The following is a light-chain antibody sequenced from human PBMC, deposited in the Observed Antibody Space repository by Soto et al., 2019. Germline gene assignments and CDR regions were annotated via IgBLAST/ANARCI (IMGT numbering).Light chain of an antibody. CDR2: KAS. CDR3: QQSYSTPHT. CDR1: QSIADW. V-gene: IGKV1-5*03. Sequence: DIHMTQSPSTLSASVGDRVTIPCRASQSIADWLAWYQQKPGKAPKLLIYKASTLESGVPSRFSGSGSGTDFTLTVSSLQPEDFATYYCQQSYSTPHTFGQGTRLEIK. J-gene: IGKJ5*01.